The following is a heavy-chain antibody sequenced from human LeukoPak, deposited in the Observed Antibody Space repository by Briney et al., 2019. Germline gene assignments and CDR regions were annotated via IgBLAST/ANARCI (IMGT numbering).Heavy chain of an antibody. CDR3: AKDAALRYFDWAYFDY. D-gene: IGHD3-9*01. Sequence: PGGSLRLSCAASGFTSDDYAMHLVRQAPGKGLEWVSGISWNSGSIGYADSVKGRFTISRDNAKNSLYLQMNSLRAEDTALYYCAKDAALRYFDWAYFDYWGQGTLVTVSS. CDR2: ISWNSGSI. CDR1: GFTSDDYA. V-gene: IGHV3-9*02. J-gene: IGHJ4*02.